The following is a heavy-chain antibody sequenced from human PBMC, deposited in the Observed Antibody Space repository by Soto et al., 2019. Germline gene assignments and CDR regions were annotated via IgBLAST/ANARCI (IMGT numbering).Heavy chain of an antibody. Sequence: QVQLVESGGGVVQPGRSRRLSCAASGFTFSSYDMHGVRQAPGKGLEWVTFISHDGSGEDYADSVKGRFTISRDNSKSTVYLQMNSLRAEDTGIYYCAFPQYNYGPFDYWGQGTLATVSS. CDR1: GFTFSSYD. CDR2: ISHDGSGE. CDR3: AFPQYNYGPFDY. V-gene: IGHV3-30*03. D-gene: IGHD5-18*01. J-gene: IGHJ4*02.